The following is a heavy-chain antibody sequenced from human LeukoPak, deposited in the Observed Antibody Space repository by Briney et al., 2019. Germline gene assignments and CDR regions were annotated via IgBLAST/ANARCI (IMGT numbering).Heavy chain of an antibody. CDR2: ISSSGSYI. CDR3: VRDLTRNYYASSGYYFPY. Sequence: GGSLRLSCAAPGFTFSSYTMNWVRQAPGKGLEWVSSISSSGSYIYYADSVKGRFSISRDNAKNSLYLQMNSLRAEDTAVYYCVRDLTRNYYASSGYYFPYWGQGTLVTVSS. CDR1: GFTFSSYT. J-gene: IGHJ4*02. D-gene: IGHD3-22*01. V-gene: IGHV3-21*01.